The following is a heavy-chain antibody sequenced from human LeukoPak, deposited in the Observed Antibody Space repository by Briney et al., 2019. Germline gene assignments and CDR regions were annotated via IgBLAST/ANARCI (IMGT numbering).Heavy chain of an antibody. J-gene: IGHJ4*02. D-gene: IGHD2-2*01. CDR3: ARDPPAYPCTTTRCYPEVDY. CDR1: GYTFSGNF. Sequence: AASVKVSCKASGYTFSGNFIHWVRQAPGLGLDWMGWINPNTGGTNSAEKFQGRVTLTRDTSLTTAYMELTSLRSDDTAVYYCARDPPAYPCTTTRCYPEVDYWGQGTLVTVSS. V-gene: IGHV1-2*02. CDR2: INPNTGGT.